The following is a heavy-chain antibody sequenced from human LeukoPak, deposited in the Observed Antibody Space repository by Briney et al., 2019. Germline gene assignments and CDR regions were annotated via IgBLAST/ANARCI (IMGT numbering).Heavy chain of an antibody. V-gene: IGHV3-23*01. CDR3: AKSPYDSSGYFDY. D-gene: IGHD3-22*01. CDR2: ISGSGGST. CDR1: GFTFSSYA. Sequence: GGSLRLSCAASGFTFSSYAMSWVRQAPGKGLEWVSAISGSGGSTYYADSVKGRFTISRDNSKNTLCLQMNSLRAEDTAVYYCAKSPYDSSGYFDYWGQGTLVTVSS. J-gene: IGHJ4*02.